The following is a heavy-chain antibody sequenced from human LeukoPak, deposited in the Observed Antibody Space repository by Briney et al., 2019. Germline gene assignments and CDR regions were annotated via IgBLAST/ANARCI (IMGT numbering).Heavy chain of an antibody. CDR2: ISGSGGST. D-gene: IGHD3-16*02. V-gene: IGHV3-23*01. J-gene: IGHJ3*02. Sequence: GGSLRLSCAASGFTFSSYAMSWVRQAPGKGLEWVSAISGSGGSTYYADSVKGRFTISRDNSKNTLYLQMNSLRAEDTAVYYCAKEPLMITFGGVIVRGAFDIWGQGTMVTVSS. CDR1: GFTFSSYA. CDR3: AKEPLMITFGGVIVRGAFDI.